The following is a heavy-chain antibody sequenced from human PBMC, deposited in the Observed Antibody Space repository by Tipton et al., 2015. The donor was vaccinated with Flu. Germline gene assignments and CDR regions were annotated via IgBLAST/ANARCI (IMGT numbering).Heavy chain of an antibody. CDR1: GYTLTTYN. CDR3: ARPGGPAAINPFSYFDF. J-gene: IGHJ4*02. CDR2: ISGYSGIT. Sequence: QVQLVQSGAEVKKPGASVKVSCRASGYTLTTYNMHWVRQAPGQGLEWMGWISGYSGITQYAQRLQDRVTMTTDTSTNIAYMELRSLRSDDTAVYYCARPGGPAAINPFSYFDFWGQGALVTVSS. V-gene: IGHV1-18*04. D-gene: IGHD2-2*01.